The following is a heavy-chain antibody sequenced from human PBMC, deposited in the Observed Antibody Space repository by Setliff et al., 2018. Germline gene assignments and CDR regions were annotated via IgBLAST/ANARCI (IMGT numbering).Heavy chain of an antibody. V-gene: IGHV1-18*01. CDR3: ARFGGSCSSSSCYASDL. D-gene: IGHD2-2*01. CDR1: GYTFSTYG. J-gene: IGHJ3*01. CDR2: IITNTGKT. Sequence: GASVKVSCKASGYTFSTYGLHWVRQAPGQGPEWMGMIITNTGKTSYAQKFQGRVTMTTDTSTGTGYMELRSPRSDDTAVYFCARFGGSCSSSSCYASDLWGQGTMVTVSS.